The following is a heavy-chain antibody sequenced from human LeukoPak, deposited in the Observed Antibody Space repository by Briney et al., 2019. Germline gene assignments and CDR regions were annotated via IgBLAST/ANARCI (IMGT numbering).Heavy chain of an antibody. V-gene: IGHV4-61*01. CDR2: VYYSGST. Sequence: SETLSLTCTVSGGSVSTNSYYWNWIRQPPGKGLEWIVYVYYSGSTNYNPSLKSRVTISVDTSKNQFSLKLTSVTAADTAVYYCARDPIAVPEPFDYWGQGTLVTVSS. D-gene: IGHD6-19*01. J-gene: IGHJ4*02. CDR1: GGSVSTNSYY. CDR3: ARDPIAVPEPFDY.